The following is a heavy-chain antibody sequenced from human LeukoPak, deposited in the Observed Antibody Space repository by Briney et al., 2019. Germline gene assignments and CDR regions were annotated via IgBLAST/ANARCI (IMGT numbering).Heavy chain of an antibody. CDR3: ARLAVAFDY. J-gene: IGHJ4*02. CDR2: ISSSSSTI. V-gene: IGHV3-48*03. CDR1: GFTFSSYE. D-gene: IGHD6-19*01. Sequence: GGSLRLSCAASGFTFSSYEMNWVRQAPGKGLEWVSYISSSSSTIYYADSVKGRFTISRDNAKNSLYLQMNSLRAEDTAVYYCARLAVAFDYWGQGTLVTVSS.